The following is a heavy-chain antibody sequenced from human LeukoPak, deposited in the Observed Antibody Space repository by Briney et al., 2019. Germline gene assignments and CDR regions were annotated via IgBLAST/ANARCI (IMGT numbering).Heavy chain of an antibody. CDR1: GFTFSSYT. CDR2: ISSSSSYI. D-gene: IGHD5-24*01. V-gene: IGHV3-21*01. CDR3: ATARDGYRKGFDS. Sequence: KPGGSLRLSCAASGFTFSSYTMNWVRQGPGKGLGWVSSISSSSSYIYYADSLKGRFTVSRDNAKNSLYLQMNGLRVEDTAVYYCATARDGYRKGFDSWGQGTLVTVSS. J-gene: IGHJ4*02.